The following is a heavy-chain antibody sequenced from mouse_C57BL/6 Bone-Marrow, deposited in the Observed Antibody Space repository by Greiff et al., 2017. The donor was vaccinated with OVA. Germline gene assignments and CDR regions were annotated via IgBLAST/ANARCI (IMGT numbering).Heavy chain of an antibody. Sequence: EVKLVESGPGLVKPSQTVFLTCTVTGISITTGNYRWSWIRQFPGNKLEWIGYIYYSGTITYNPSLTSRTTITRDTPKNQFFLEMNSLTAEDTATYLCARERGDYYGSSLYYFDYWGQCNSLTVSS. J-gene: IGHJ2*02. D-gene: IGHD1-1*01. V-gene: IGHV3-5*01. CDR2: IYYSGTI. CDR3: ARERGDYYGSSLYYFDY. CDR1: GISITTGNYR.